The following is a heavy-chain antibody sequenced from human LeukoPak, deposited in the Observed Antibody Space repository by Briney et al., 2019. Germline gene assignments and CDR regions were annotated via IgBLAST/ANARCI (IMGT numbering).Heavy chain of an antibody. Sequence: PSETLSLTCTVSGGSISSSSYYWGWIRQPPGKGLEWIGTIYYSGSTYYNPSLKSRVTISVDTSKNQFSLKLSSVTAADTAVYYCARVTFFGVVAWWGQGTLVTVSS. CDR2: IYYSGST. D-gene: IGHD3-3*01. CDR1: GGSISSSSYY. J-gene: IGHJ4*02. V-gene: IGHV4-39*07. CDR3: ARVTFFGVVAW.